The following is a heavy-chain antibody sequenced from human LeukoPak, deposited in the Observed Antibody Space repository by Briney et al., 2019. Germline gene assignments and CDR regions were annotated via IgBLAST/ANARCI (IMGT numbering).Heavy chain of an antibody. J-gene: IGHJ5*02. CDR1: GYTFTSYG. D-gene: IGHD2-15*01. CDR3: AGGCSGGSCYRNWFDP. CDR2: IGAYNGNT. Sequence: ASVKVSCKASGYTFTSYGISWVRQAPGQGLEWMGWIGAYNGNTNYAQKLQGRVTMTTDTSTSTAYMELRSLRSDDTAVYYCAGGCSGGSCYRNWFDPWGQGTLVTVSS. V-gene: IGHV1-18*01.